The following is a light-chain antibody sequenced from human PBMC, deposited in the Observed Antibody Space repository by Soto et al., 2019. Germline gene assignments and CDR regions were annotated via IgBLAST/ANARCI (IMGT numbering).Light chain of an antibody. V-gene: IGLV4-69*01. CDR1: SGHSSYA. J-gene: IGLJ2*01. CDR2: LNSDGSH. Sequence: QPVLTQSPSASASLGASVKLTCTLSSGHSSYAIAWHQQQPEKGPRYLMKLNSDGSHSKGDGIPDRFSGSSSGAERYLTISSLQSEDEADYYCQTWGSGIRVVFGGET. CDR3: QTWGSGIRVV.